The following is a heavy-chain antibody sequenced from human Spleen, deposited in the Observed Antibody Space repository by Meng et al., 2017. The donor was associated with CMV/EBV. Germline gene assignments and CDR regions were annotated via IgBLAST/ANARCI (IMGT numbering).Heavy chain of an antibody. D-gene: IGHD6-13*01. CDR2: IYSGGSST. Sequence: CAASGFTFSSYAMGWVRQAPGKGLEWVSVIYSGGSSTYYADSVKGRFTISRDNSKNTLYLQMNSLRADDTAVYYCAKDSGAAGTFDYWGQGTLVTVSS. CDR3: AKDSGAAGTFDY. V-gene: IGHV3-23*03. CDR1: GFTFSSYA. J-gene: IGHJ4*02.